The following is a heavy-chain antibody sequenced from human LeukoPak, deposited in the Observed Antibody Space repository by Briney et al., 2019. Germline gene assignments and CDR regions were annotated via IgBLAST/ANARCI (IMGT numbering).Heavy chain of an antibody. CDR2: IYYSGST. CDR3: ARGVAAAGGVYYFDY. V-gene: IGHV4-59*01. D-gene: IGHD6-13*01. J-gene: IGHJ4*02. Sequence: PSGTLSLTCTVSGGSISSYYWSWIRQPPGKGLEWMGYIYYSGSTNYNPSLKSRVTISVDTSKNQFSLKLSSVTAADTAVYYCARGVAAAGGVYYFDYWGQGTLVTVSS. CDR1: GGSISSYY.